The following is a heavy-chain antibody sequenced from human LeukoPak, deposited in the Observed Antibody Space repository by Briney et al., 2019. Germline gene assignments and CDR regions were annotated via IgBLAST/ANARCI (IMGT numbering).Heavy chain of an antibody. CDR3: AAHYDSSGYLDY. D-gene: IGHD3-22*01. V-gene: IGHV1-58*02. CDR2: IVVGSGNT. J-gene: IGHJ4*02. CDR1: GFTFTSSA. Sequence: ASVKVSCKASGFTFTSSAMQWVRQVRGQRLEWIGWIVVGSGNTNYAQKFQERVTITRDMSTSTAYMELSSLRSEDTAVYYCAAHYDSSGYLDYWGQGTLVTVSS.